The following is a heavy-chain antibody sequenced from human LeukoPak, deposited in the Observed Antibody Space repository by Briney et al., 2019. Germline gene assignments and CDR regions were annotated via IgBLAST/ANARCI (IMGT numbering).Heavy chain of an antibody. CDR3: ARVIGVEPQGVFDP. J-gene: IGHJ5*01. CDR1: GGSISSYY. D-gene: IGHD3-10*01. CDR2: IYYSGST. Sequence: PSETLSLTCTVSGGSISSYYWSWIRQPPGKGLEWIGYIYYSGSTNYNPSLKSRVTISVDTSKNQFSLKLSSVTAADTAVYYCARVIGVEPQGVFDPWGQGTLVTVSS. V-gene: IGHV4-59*01.